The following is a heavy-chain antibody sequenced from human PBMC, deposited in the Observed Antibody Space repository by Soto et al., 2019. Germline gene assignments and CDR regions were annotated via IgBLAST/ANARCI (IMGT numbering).Heavy chain of an antibody. CDR3: ARDKQLRNWFDP. CDR1: GFTFSDYY. CDR2: ISSSGSTI. V-gene: IGHV3-11*01. J-gene: IGHJ5*02. D-gene: IGHD1-1*01. Sequence: GGSLRLSCAASGFTFSDYYMSWIRQAPGKGLEWVSYISSSGSTIYYADSVKGRFTISRDNSKNSLYLQMSSLRAEDTAFYYCARDKQLRNWFDPWGQGTLVTVSS.